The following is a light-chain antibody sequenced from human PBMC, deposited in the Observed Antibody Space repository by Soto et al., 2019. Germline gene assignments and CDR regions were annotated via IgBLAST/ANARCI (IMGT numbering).Light chain of an antibody. J-gene: IGKJ1*01. CDR1: QSLLHSNGYSY. Sequence: DIVMTQSPLSLPVTPGEPASISCRSSQSLLHSNGYSYLDWYLQKPGQSPQLLIYLGSNRASGVPDRFSGSGSGTDFTLKISRVEAEDVGVYYCMQALQTPRAFGQGTRWISN. CDR2: LGS. CDR3: MQALQTPRA. V-gene: IGKV2-28*01.